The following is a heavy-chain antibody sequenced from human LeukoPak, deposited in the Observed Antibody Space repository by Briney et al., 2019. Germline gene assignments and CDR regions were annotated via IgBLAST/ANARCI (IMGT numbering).Heavy chain of an antibody. J-gene: IGHJ4*02. Sequence: GGSLRLSCAASGFRFSSYEMNWVRQAPGRGLEWVSYIGNTGRTIYYVDSVKGRFTVSRDNSKNTLYLQMNSLRAEDTAVYYCAKSATHYYDSSGYYLDWGQGTLVTVSS. CDR1: GFRFSSYE. CDR2: IGNTGRTI. CDR3: AKSATHYYDSSGYYLD. V-gene: IGHV3-48*03. D-gene: IGHD3-22*01.